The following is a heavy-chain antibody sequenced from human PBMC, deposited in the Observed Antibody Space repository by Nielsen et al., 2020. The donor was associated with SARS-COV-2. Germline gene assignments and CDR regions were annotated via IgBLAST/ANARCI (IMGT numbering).Heavy chain of an antibody. V-gene: IGHV3-11*06. J-gene: IGHJ6*03. CDR2: ISSSSSYT. D-gene: IGHD6-6*01. Sequence: GESLKISCAASGFTFSDYYMSWIRQAPGKGLEWVSYISSSSSYTNYADSVKGRFTISRDNAKNSLYLQMNSLRAEDTAVYYCARVRLRQLVHNYYYMDVWGKGTTVTVSS. CDR1: GFTFSDYY. CDR3: ARVRLRQLVHNYYYMDV.